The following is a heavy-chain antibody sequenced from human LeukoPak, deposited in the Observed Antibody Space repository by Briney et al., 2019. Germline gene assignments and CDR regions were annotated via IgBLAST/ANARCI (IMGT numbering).Heavy chain of an antibody. V-gene: IGHV1-2*02. D-gene: IGHD3-3*01. CDR3: ARGSRRDFWSGYSYFDY. CDR2: INPNSGGT. Sequence: GASVKVSCKASGYTFTGYYMHWVRQAPGQGLEWMGWINPNSGGTNYAQKFQGRVTMTRDTSIRTAYMELRRLRSYDTAVYYCARGSRRDFWSGYSYFDYWGQGTLVTVSS. CDR1: GYTFTGYY. J-gene: IGHJ4*02.